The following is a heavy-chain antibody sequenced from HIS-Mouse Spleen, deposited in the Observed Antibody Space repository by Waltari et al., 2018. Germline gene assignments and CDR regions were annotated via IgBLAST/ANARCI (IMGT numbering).Heavy chain of an antibody. V-gene: IGHV4-38-2*02. CDR2: IYHSGST. CDR1: GYSISSGYY. Sequence: QVQLQESGPGLVKPSETLSLTCTVSGYSISSGYYWGWIRQPPGKGLEWIGSIYHSGSTHYHPSLKSLVTIPVDTSQNQLSLKLSSVTAADTAVYYCARALEYSSSWYYYYYGMDVWGQGTTVTVSS. J-gene: IGHJ6*02. D-gene: IGHD6-13*01. CDR3: ARALEYSSSWYYYYYGMDV.